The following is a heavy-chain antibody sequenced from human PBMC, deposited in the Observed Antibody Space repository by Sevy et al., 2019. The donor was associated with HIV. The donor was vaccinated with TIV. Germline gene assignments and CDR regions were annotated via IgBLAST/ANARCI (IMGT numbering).Heavy chain of an antibody. V-gene: IGHV3-7*01. J-gene: IGHJ4*02. D-gene: IGHD6-19*01. CDR1: GFNLENFW. CDR2: IRQDGSEI. CDR3: VRAIQSDGSF. Sequence: GGSLRLPCVASGFNLENFWMNWVRRAPGKGLEWVASIRQDGSEIYYVASVKGRFTISRDNARNLVYLQMNSLRVEDTALYYCVRAIQSDGSFWGQGALVTVSS.